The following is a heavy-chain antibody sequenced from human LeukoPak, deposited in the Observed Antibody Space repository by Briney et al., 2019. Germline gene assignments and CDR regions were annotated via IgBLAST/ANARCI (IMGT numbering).Heavy chain of an antibody. Sequence: GGSPRLSCAASGFTFSSYWMHWVRQAPGKGRVWVSRINSDGGSTRYADSVKGRFTISRDNVKSTLYLQMDSLRAEDTAVYYCRSTAMDYYFDYWGQGTLVTVSS. CDR2: INSDGGST. D-gene: IGHD5-18*01. CDR3: RSTAMDYYFDY. CDR1: GFTFSSYW. V-gene: IGHV3-74*01. J-gene: IGHJ4*02.